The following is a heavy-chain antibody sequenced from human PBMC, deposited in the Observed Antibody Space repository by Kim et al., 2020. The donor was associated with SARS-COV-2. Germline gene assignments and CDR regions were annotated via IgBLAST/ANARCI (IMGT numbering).Heavy chain of an antibody. CDR1: GYTFTSYA. V-gene: IGHV1-3*01. CDR3: ARVTLWFRESLLFDY. D-gene: IGHD3-10*01. CDR2: INAGNGNT. Sequence: ASVKVSCKASGYTFTSYAMHWVRQAPGQRLEWMGWINAGNGNTKYSQKFQGRVTITRDTSASTAYMELSSLRSEDTAVYYCARVTLWFRESLLFDYWGQGTLVTVSS. J-gene: IGHJ4*02.